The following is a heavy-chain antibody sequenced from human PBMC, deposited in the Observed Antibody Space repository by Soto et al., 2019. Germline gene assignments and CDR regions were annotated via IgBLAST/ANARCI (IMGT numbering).Heavy chain of an antibody. CDR3: ARGRSSSWYGDGLDV. V-gene: IGHV3-11*05. Sequence: QVKLVESGGGLVKPGGSLRLSCAGSEFSFSDYYMSWVRQAPGKGLEWVSYISSSNAYTNYADSVKGRFTTSRDNAKNLFYLQMNSLRADDTAVYYCARGRSSSWYGDGLDVWGQGTTVTVSS. CDR2: ISSSNAYT. D-gene: IGHD6-13*01. J-gene: IGHJ6*02. CDR1: EFSFSDYY.